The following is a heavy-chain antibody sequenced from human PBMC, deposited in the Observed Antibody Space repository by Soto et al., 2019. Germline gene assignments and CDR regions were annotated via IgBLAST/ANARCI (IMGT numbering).Heavy chain of an antibody. J-gene: IGHJ4*02. V-gene: IGHV4-59*12. CDR1: GDSISSYY. D-gene: IGHD3-9*01. CDR2: LYYGRSA. CDR3: ARGLLLRYFDWLPYYFDY. Sequence: ETLSLTCAVSGDSISSYYCMWIRQPPGKGLESIGYLYYGRSANYNPSLKSRVTISVDTSKNQFSLKLSSVTAADTAVYYCARGLLLRYFDWLPYYFDYWGQGTLVTVSS.